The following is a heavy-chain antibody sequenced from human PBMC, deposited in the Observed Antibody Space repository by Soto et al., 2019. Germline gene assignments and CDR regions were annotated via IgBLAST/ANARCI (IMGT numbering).Heavy chain of an antibody. CDR2: ISPYAGNT. CDR1: GYIFVNYG. J-gene: IGHJ6*02. Sequence: QVQLVQSGDEVKKPGASVKVSCKASGYIFVNYGIAWVRQAPRQGLEWMGWISPYAGNTHSASKVQGRLTMTTDTSPSTAYMDLGSLTSDDTAVYYCVMVDNYVTPTPQDGWGQGATVTVSS. V-gene: IGHV1-18*01. CDR3: VMVDNYVTPTPQDG. D-gene: IGHD3-16*01.